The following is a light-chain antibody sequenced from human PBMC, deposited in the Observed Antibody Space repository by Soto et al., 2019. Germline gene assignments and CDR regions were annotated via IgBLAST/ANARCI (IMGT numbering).Light chain of an antibody. CDR1: QGIRND. CDR3: LQHNTYPLT. Sequence: DIHMTQSPSSLSASVGYRFTITCRASQGIRNDLGWYQQKPGKAPKCLIYAASSLQSGVPSRFRGSGSGTECTLTISSLQPEDFETYFCLQHNTYPLTFGGGTKVDIK. V-gene: IGKV1-17*01. CDR2: AAS. J-gene: IGKJ4*01.